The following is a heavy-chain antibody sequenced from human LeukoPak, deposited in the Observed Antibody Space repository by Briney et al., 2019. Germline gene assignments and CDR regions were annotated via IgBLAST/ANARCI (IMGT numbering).Heavy chain of an antibody. V-gene: IGHV4-30-2*01. CDR2: IYLIGST. D-gene: IGHD1/OR15-1a*01. Sequence: PSETLSLTCNVSGASISNGDYFWTWLRQPPGKALEWIGYIYLIGSTYYNPSLESRVTISAGRSGNQFSLQLGSVTAADTATYYCARDSRVGTSYNLDIWGPETRVTVSS. CDR3: ARDSRVGTSYNLDI. CDR1: GASISNGDYF. J-gene: IGHJ3*02.